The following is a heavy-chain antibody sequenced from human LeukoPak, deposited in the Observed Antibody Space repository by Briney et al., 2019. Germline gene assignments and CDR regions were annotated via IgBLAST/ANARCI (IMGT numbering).Heavy chain of an antibody. D-gene: IGHD3-22*01. CDR3: AKTSSGYFYN. J-gene: IGHJ4*02. V-gene: IGHV3-23*01. CDR1: GFTFNNYA. Sequence: GGSLRLSCAASGFTFNNYAITWVRQAPGKGLEWVSAIVASGGDTYYADSVKGRFTISGDNSKSTVFLQMSSLRAGDTAIYYCAKTSSGYFYNWGQGALVTVSS. CDR2: IVASGGDT.